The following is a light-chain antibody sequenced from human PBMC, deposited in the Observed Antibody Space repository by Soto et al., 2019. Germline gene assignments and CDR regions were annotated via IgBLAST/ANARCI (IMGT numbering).Light chain of an antibody. J-gene: IGKJ1*01. CDR2: GAS. V-gene: IGKV3-20*01. CDR3: QHYGTSPTWT. Sequence: DIVLTQSPGTLSLSPGERATLSCRASQSVSNSYLAWYQQKPGQAPRLLIYGASSRATGIPDRFSGEGAGTEFTLTISRLEHEAFVVYYCQHYGTSPTWTFGQGTKVEVK. CDR1: QSVSNSY.